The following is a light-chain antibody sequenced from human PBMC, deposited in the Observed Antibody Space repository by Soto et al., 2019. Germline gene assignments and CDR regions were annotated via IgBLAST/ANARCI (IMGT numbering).Light chain of an antibody. V-gene: IGKV3-20*01. CDR2: GAS. J-gene: IGKJ2*01. Sequence: EIVLTQSPGTLSLSPGDRATLSCRASQTITSTYLAWYRQKPGQAPRLLIYGASNRATGIPDRLSGSGSGTDFTLNISRLEPEDFAVYYCQQYGSSPYTFGQGTKLEIK. CDR3: QQYGSSPYT. CDR1: QTITSTY.